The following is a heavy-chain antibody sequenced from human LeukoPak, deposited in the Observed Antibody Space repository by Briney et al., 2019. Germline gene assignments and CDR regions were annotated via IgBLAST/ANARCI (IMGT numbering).Heavy chain of an antibody. CDR3: ARGSHVEMATITEYYFDY. CDR1: GGSFSGYY. Sequence: PSETLSLTCADYGGSFSGYYWSWIRQPPGKGLEWIGEINHSGSTNYNPSLKSRVTISVDTSKNQFSLKLNSVTAADTAVYYCARGSHVEMATITEYYFDYWGQGTLVTVSS. CDR2: INHSGST. V-gene: IGHV4-34*01. J-gene: IGHJ4*02. D-gene: IGHD5-24*01.